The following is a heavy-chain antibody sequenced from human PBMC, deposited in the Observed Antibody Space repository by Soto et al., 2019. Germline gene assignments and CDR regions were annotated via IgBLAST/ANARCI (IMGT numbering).Heavy chain of an antibody. CDR1: GLTFNRYW. CDR3: AREFCSGGNCYTNYFDP. J-gene: IGHJ5*02. Sequence: GGSLRLSCAASGLTFNRYWMHWVRHAPGKGLVWVSHINTDGSNTNYADSVKGRFTISRDNAKSTLFLQMNSLRDEDIVVSYCAREFCSGGNCYTNYFDPWGQGIPITVS. V-gene: IGHV3-74*01. CDR2: INTDGSNT. D-gene: IGHD2-15*01.